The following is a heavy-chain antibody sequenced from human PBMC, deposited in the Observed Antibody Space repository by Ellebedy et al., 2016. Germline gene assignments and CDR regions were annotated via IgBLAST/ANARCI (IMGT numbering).Heavy chain of an antibody. J-gene: IGHJ5*02. CDR3: AREIVGASHWFDP. CDR1: GGSISSYY. D-gene: IGHD1-26*01. CDR2: IYYSGDT. V-gene: IGHV4-59*01. Sequence: SETLSLTCTVSGGSISSYYWSWIRQPPGKGLEWIGYIYYSGDTNYNPSLKGRVTISVDTSKNQFSLKLSSVTAADTAVYYCAREIVGASHWFDPWGQGTLVTVSS.